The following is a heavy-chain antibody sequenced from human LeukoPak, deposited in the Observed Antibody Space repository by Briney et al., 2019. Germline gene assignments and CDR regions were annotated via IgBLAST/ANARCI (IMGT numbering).Heavy chain of an antibody. Sequence: SGTLSLTCAVSGGSISSSNWWSWVRQPPGKGLEWIGEIYHSGSTNYNPSLKSRVTISVDTSKNQCSLKLSSVTAAATAVDYCAGPAYDLLTGYSYGMDVWGQGTKVTVSS. J-gene: IGHJ6*02. CDR3: AGPAYDLLTGYSYGMDV. D-gene: IGHD3-9*01. V-gene: IGHV4-4*02. CDR1: GGSISSSNW. CDR2: IYHSGST.